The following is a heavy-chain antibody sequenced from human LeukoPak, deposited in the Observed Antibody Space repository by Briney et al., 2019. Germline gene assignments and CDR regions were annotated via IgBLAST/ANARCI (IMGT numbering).Heavy chain of an antibody. CDR1: GYSISSGYY. Sequence: PSETLSLTCTVSGYSISSGYYWGWIRQPPGKGLEWIGSIYHSGSTYYNPSLKSRVTISVDTSKNQFSLKLSSVTAADTAVYYCARDLDYGDCPFDYWGQGTPVTVSS. D-gene: IGHD4-17*01. CDR2: IYHSGST. J-gene: IGHJ4*02. CDR3: ARDLDYGDCPFDY. V-gene: IGHV4-38-2*02.